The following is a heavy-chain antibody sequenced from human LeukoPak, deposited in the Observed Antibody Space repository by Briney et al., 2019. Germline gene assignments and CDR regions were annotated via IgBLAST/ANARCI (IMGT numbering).Heavy chain of an antibody. CDR1: GFTCSNYA. CDR2: ISGGGITT. Sequence: GGSLRRSCAASGFTCSNYAMSWVRQAPGKGLEWVSTISGGGITTYYADSAKGRFTISRDNSKNTMFLQMNSLRADDTAVYYCPRQSYASGWNPFDYWGQGILVTVSS. V-gene: IGHV3-23*01. J-gene: IGHJ4*02. D-gene: IGHD6-19*01. CDR3: PRQSYASGWNPFDY.